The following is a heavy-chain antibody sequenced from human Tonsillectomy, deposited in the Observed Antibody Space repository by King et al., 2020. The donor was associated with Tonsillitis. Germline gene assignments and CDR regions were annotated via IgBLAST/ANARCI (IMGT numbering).Heavy chain of an antibody. V-gene: IGHV3-21*01. D-gene: IGHD1-26*01. CDR2: ISSGSSYI. CDR1: GFTFSTCT. Sequence: VQLVESGGGLVKPGGSLRLSCAASGFTFSTCTMNWVRQAPGKGLEWVSSISSGSSYIYYADSVKGRFTISRDNAKNSLYLQMNSLRAEDTAEYYCATDHAQEQRGNGLDVWGQGTTVTVSS. J-gene: IGHJ6*02. CDR3: ATDHAQEQRGNGLDV.